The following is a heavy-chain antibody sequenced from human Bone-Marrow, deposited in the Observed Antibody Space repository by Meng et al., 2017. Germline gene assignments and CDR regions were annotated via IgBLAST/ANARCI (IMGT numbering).Heavy chain of an antibody. J-gene: IGHJ4*02. Sequence: QVQGVQSGAEVKKPGASVKVSCKPSGYNFPDYYIHWVRRAPGQGLEWMGRINPKSGDTHYAQKFQARVTMTGDTSISTAYMELSGLRSDDTAMYYCARDEDISAAGKLFGTYWGQGTLVTVSS. D-gene: IGHD6-25*01. CDR3: ARDEDISAAGKLFGTY. CDR1: GYNFPDYY. V-gene: IGHV1-2*06. CDR2: INPKSGDT.